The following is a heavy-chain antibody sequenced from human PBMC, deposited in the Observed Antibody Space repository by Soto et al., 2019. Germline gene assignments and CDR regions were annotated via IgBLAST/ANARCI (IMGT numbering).Heavy chain of an antibody. D-gene: IGHD3-16*01. V-gene: IGHV3-48*03. J-gene: IGHJ6*01. CDR1: GFTFSIYE. CDR3: ARERGPPQGGYGMDV. Sequence: WGSLRISCASSGFTFSIYEMNWVRQAPGKGLEWVSYISSSGSTIYYADSVKGRFTISRDNAKNSLYLQMNSLRAEDTAVYYCARERGPPQGGYGMDVWGQGTTVTVSS. CDR2: ISSSGSTI.